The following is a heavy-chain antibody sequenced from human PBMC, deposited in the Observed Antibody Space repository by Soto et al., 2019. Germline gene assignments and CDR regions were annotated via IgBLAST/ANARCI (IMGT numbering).Heavy chain of an antibody. J-gene: IGHJ4*02. V-gene: IGHV5-51*01. CDR3: ARQHPLDSRVWYT. CDR1: GDSFTGFW. D-gene: IGHD6-19*01. CDR2: IYPRDSDT. Sequence: GESLKISCKVSGDSFTGFWIGWVRQMPGKGLEWLGSIYPRDSDTRYSPSFQGQVTISADKSLSTAYLQWNSLQASDTAIYYCARQHPLDSRVWYTWGQGTLVTVSS.